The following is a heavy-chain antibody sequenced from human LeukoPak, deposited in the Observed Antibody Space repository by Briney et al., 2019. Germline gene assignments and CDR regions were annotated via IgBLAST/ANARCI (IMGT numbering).Heavy chain of an antibody. V-gene: IGHV3-30-3*01. CDR3: ARDQVYAFWSGRFDYYYYYMDV. J-gene: IGHJ6*03. CDR2: ISYDGSNK. D-gene: IGHD3-3*01. CDR1: GFTFSSYA. Sequence: PGGSLRLSCAASGFTFSSYAMHWVRQAPGKGLEWVAVISYDGSNKYYADSVKGRFTISRDNSKNTLYLQMNSLRAEDTAVYYCARDQVYAFWSGRFDYYYYYMDVWGKGTTVTVSS.